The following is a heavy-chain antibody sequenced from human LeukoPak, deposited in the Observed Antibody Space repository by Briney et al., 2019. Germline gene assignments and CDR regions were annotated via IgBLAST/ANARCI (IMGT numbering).Heavy chain of an antibody. V-gene: IGHV4-31*03. CDR2: IYYSGST. J-gene: IGHJ4*02. D-gene: IGHD6-6*01. CDR3: ARNDLYSSSHHYDY. CDR1: GGSISSGGYY. Sequence: SSETLSLTCTVSGGSISSGGYYCSWVRQHPGKGLEWNVYIYYSGSTYYNPSLKSRVTISVDTPKTQFSLKLSSVTAADTAVYYCARNDLYSSSHHYDYWGQGTLVTVSS.